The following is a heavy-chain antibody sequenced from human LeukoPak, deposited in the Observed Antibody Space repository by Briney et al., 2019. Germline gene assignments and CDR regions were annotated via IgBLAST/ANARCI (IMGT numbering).Heavy chain of an antibody. D-gene: IGHD6-13*01. Sequence: AGSLRLSCAASGFIFSDYYMSWIRQAPGKGLEWVSYISSTSSYTAYADSVKGRFTISRDNAKNSLYLQMNSLRAEDTAVYFCAKATNTATGTPTLAIDYWGQGTLVTVSS. CDR1: GFIFSDYY. V-gene: IGHV3-11*05. CDR3: AKATNTATGTPTLAIDY. J-gene: IGHJ4*02. CDR2: ISSTSSYT.